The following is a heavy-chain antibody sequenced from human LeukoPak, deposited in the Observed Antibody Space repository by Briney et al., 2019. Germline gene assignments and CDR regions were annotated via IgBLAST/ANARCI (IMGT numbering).Heavy chain of an antibody. J-gene: IGHJ4*02. Sequence: GESLQISCKGSGYSFTYYWIGWVRQMPRKGLEWMGIIYPRDSDTRYSPSFQGQVTISADKSISTAYLQWSSLKASDTAMYYCVRQDGYSGYYFDYWGQGTLVTVSS. D-gene: IGHD5-12*01. CDR1: GYSFTYYW. V-gene: IGHV5-51*01. CDR3: VRQDGYSGYYFDY. CDR2: IYPRDSDT.